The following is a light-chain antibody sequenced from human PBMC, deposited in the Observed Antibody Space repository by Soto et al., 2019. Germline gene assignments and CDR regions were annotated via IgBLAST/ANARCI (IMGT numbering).Light chain of an antibody. Sequence: QSALTQPASVSGSPGQSITISCTGTSSDVGSYNLVSWYQQHPGKAPKLMIYEGSKRPSGVSNRFSGSKSGNTASLTFSGLHDEDEADYYCCSYAGSRVVFGGGTKVTVL. CDR2: EGS. CDR1: SSDVGSYNL. CDR3: CSYAGSRVV. V-gene: IGLV2-23*01. J-gene: IGLJ2*01.